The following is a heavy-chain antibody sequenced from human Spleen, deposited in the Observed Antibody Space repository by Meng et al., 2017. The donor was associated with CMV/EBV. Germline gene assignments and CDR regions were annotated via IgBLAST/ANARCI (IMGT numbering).Heavy chain of an antibody. Sequence: GESLKISCAASGFAVSHNYMNWVRQAPGKGLEWVSVIYSGGSTYYADSVKGRFTISRDNSKNTVYLQMNSLRAEDTAVYYCARADYYDNSPDYWGRGTLVTVSS. D-gene: IGHD3-22*01. CDR1: GFAVSHNY. CDR3: ARADYYDNSPDY. J-gene: IGHJ4*02. V-gene: IGHV3-53*01. CDR2: IYSGGST.